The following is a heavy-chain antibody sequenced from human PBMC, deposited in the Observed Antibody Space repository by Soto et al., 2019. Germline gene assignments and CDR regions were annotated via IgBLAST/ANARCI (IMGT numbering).Heavy chain of an antibody. D-gene: IGHD3-10*01. CDR3: ATLLDREVKDY. J-gene: IGHJ4*02. CDR2: IWNDGNSK. Sequence: QLYLVESGGGVVQPGRSLTLSCAASGFTFSNDGMHWVRQAPGKGLEWVAVIWNDGNSKYYRDSVKGRFTISRDNSKNTLSLQMNDLRDEDPAVYSCATLLDREVKDYWGLGTLVSVSS. V-gene: IGHV3-33*01. CDR1: GFTFSNDG.